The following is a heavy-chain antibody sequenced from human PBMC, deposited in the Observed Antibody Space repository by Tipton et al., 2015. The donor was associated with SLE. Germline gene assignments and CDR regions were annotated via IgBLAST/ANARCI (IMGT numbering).Heavy chain of an antibody. CDR3: ATGGYDFWSGPLRWFDP. CDR2: VDPEDGET. V-gene: IGHV1-69-2*01. CDR1: GYTFTDYY. Sequence: QLVQSGPEVKKPGATVKISCKVSGYTFTDYYMHWVQQAPGKGLEWMGLVDPEDGETIYAEKFQGRVTITADTSTDTAYMELSSLRSEDTAVYYCATGGYDFWSGPLRWFDPWGQGTLVTVSS. D-gene: IGHD3-3*01. J-gene: IGHJ5*02.